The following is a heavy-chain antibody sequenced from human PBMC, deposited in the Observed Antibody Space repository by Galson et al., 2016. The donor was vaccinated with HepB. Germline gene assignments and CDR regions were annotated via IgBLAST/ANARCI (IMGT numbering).Heavy chain of an antibody. CDR1: GFSVNHNY. V-gene: IGHV3-53*01. CDR2: IYSGGNT. J-gene: IGHJ4*02. D-gene: IGHD3-10*01. CDR3: ATGNYISGTHY. Sequence: SLRLSCAASGFSVNHNYMTWVRQAPGKGLEWVSLIYSGGNTNYADSVKGHFTISRDSSKNTLYLQMNSLRTEDTAMYYCATGNYISGTHYWGQGTLVTVSS.